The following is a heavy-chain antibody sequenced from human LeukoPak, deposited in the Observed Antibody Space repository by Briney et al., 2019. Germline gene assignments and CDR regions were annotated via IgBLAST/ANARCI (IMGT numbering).Heavy chain of an antibody. CDR2: INHSGST. D-gene: IGHD3-16*02. V-gene: IGHV4-34*01. J-gene: IGHJ4*02. CDR3: ARQYYDYVWGSYRLWYFDY. CDR1: GGSYSGYY. Sequence: PSETLSLXCAVYGGSYSGYYWSWIRQPPGKGLESIGEINHSGSTNYNPSLKSRVTISVDTSKNQFSLKLSSVTAADTAVYYCARQYYDYVWGSYRLWYFDYWGQGTLVTVSS.